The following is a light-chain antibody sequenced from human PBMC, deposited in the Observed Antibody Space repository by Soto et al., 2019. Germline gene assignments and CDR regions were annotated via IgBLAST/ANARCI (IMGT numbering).Light chain of an antibody. CDR3: QQYASSNRK. J-gene: IGKJ1*01. V-gene: IGKV3-20*01. CDR1: QSVSSSY. Sequence: EIVLTQSPGTLSLSPGERATLSCRASQSVSSSYLAWYQQKPGQAPRLLIYGASSRATGIPDRFSGSGSGTDFTLTISRLEPEDFAVYYCQQYASSNRKFGQVTKVDIK. CDR2: GAS.